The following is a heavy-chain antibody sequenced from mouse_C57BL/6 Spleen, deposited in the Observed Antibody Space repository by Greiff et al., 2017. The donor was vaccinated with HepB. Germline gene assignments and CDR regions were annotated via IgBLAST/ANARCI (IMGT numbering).Heavy chain of an antibody. D-gene: IGHD3-2*02. CDR2: IWGVGST. CDR1: GFSLTSYG. V-gene: IGHV2-6*01. CDR3: AHLAQAFAY. J-gene: IGHJ3*01. Sequence: VKVVESGPGLVAPSQSLSITCTVSGFSLTSYGVDWVRQSPGKGLEWLGVIWGVGSTNYNSALKSRLSISKDNSKSQVFLKMNSLQTDDTAMYYCAHLAQAFAYWGQGTLVTVSA.